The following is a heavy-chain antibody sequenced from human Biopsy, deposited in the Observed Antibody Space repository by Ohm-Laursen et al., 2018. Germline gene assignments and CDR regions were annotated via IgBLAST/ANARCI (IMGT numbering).Heavy chain of an antibody. J-gene: IGHJ6*02. CDR3: ARAGVGSDGTDSYYYGMDV. D-gene: IGHD5-24*01. CDR1: GNTFATYH. Sequence: ASVKVSCKSSGNTFATYHIHWVRQAPGQGLEWMGVISPSGATTSFSQKFQGRITMTRDTSTGTVYVDLNSLGSEDTAVYYCARAGVGSDGTDSYYYGMDVWGPGTTVTVSS. CDR2: ISPSGATT. V-gene: IGHV1-46*01.